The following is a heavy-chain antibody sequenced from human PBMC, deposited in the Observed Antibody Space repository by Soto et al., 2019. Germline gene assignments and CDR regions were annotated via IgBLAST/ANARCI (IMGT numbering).Heavy chain of an antibody. CDR1: GGSFSGYY. Sequence: SETLSLTCAVYGGSFSGYYWSWIRQPPGKGLEWIGEINHSGSTNYNPSLKSRVTISVDTSKNQFSLKLSSVTAADTAVYYCAGSSWYYYYGMDVWGQGTTVTV. J-gene: IGHJ6*02. V-gene: IGHV4-34*01. D-gene: IGHD6-13*01. CDR3: AGSSWYYYYGMDV. CDR2: INHSGST.